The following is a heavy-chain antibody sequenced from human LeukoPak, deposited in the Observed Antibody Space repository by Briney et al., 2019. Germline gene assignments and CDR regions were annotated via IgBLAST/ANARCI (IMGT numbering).Heavy chain of an antibody. J-gene: IGHJ4*02. V-gene: IGHV1-69*04. Sequence: ASVKVSCKASGGTFSSYAISWVRQAPGQGLEWMGRIIPILGIANYAQKLQGRVTMTTDTSTSTAYMELRSLRSDDTAVYYCARMGRDYYDTRGYFDYWGQGTLVTVSS. D-gene: IGHD3-22*01. CDR1: GGTFSSYA. CDR3: ARMGRDYYDTRGYFDY. CDR2: IIPILGIA.